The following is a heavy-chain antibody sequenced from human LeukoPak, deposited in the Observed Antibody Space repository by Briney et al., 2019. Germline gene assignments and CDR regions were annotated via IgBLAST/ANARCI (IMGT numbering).Heavy chain of an antibody. CDR1: GVSISSSNW. V-gene: IGHV4-4*02. D-gene: IGHD3-22*01. CDR2: IYHSGST. J-gene: IGHJ4*02. CDR3: ARARPAYYYDSSGYYYFDY. Sequence: KPSGTLSLTCAVSGVSISSSNWWSWVRQPPGKGLEWIGEIYHSGSTNYNPSLKSRVTISVDKSKNQFSLKLSSVTAADTAVYYCARARPAYYYDSSGYYYFDYWGQGTLVTVSS.